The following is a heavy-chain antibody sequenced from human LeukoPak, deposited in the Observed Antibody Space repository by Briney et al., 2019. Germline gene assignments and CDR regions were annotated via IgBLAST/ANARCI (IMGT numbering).Heavy chain of an antibody. CDR3: ARMTTVNWFDP. CDR2: INHSGST. V-gene: IGHV4-34*01. Sequence: PSETLSLTCAVYGGSFSGYYWSWIRQPPGKGLEWIGEINHSGSTNYNPSLKSRVTISVDTSKNQFSLKLSSVTAADTAVYYCARMTTVNWFDPWGQGTLVTVSS. D-gene: IGHD4-11*01. J-gene: IGHJ5*02. CDR1: GGSFSGYY.